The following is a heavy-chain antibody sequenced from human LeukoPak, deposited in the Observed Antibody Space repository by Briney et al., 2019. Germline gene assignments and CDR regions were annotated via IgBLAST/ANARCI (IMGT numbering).Heavy chain of an antibody. V-gene: IGHV1-69*05. CDR1: GGTFSSHA. J-gene: IGHJ4*02. D-gene: IGHD4-11*01. Sequence: SVKVSCKASGGTFSSHAISWVRQAPGQGLEWMGGINPIFHTPTYAKKFQGRLTITKDESMSTPSMDLSSLISDDTAVYYCARGRTTGEFDYWGQGTLVTVSS. CDR2: INPIFHTP. CDR3: ARGRTTGEFDY.